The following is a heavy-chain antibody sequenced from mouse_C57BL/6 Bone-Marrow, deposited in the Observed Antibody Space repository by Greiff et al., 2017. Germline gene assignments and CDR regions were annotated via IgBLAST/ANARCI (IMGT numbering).Heavy chain of an antibody. CDR2: IRLKSDNYAT. J-gene: IGHJ2*01. CDR1: GFTFSNYW. CDR3: TALRYFDY. Sequence: EVMLVESGGGLVQPGGSMKLSCVASGFTFSNYWMNWVRQSPEKGLEWVAQIRLKSDNYATNYAESVKGRFTISRDDSKSSVYLQMNNLRAEDTGIYYCTALRYFDYWGQGTTLTVSS. V-gene: IGHV6-3*01. D-gene: IGHD1-1*01.